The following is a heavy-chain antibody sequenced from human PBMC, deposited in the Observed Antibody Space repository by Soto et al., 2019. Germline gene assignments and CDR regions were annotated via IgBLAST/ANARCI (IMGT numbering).Heavy chain of an antibody. J-gene: IGHJ6*02. Sequence: QVQLVQSGAEVKKPGSSVKVSCKASGGTFNSYAIDWVRQAPGQGLEWMGGIIPIVGTTNYPQKLQGRVKLTANEATRTAYMELSTLRTEDTAVYYCARGCVTGSEYNYYYYGMDVWGQGTTVTVPS. CDR3: ARGCVTGSEYNYYYYGMDV. D-gene: IGHD1-1*01. V-gene: IGHV1-69*12. CDR2: IIPIVGTT. CDR1: GGTFNSYA.